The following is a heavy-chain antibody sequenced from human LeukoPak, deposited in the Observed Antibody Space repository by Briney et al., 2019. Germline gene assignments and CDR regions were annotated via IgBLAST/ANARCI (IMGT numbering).Heavy chain of an antibody. CDR2: TYYSGST. CDR3: ARENNKLNYYYYYMDV. CDR1: GGSISSYY. Sequence: SETLSLTCTVSGGSISSYYWSWIRQPPGKGLEWIGYTYYSGSTNYNPSLKSRVTISVDTSKNQFSLKLSSVTAADTAVYYCARENNKLNYYYYYMDVWGKGTTVTVSS. V-gene: IGHV4-59*01. D-gene: IGHD1/OR15-1a*01. J-gene: IGHJ6*03.